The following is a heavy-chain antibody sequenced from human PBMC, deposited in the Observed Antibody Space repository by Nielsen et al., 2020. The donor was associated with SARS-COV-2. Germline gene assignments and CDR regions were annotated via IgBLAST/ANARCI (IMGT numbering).Heavy chain of an antibody. J-gene: IGHJ6*02. CDR1: GYTFTSYA. CDR2: INAGNGNT. CDR3: ARSYGSGSQPPLSLGYYYYGMDV. V-gene: IGHV1-3*01. Sequence: ASVKVSCKASGYTFTSYAMHWVRQAPGQRLEWMGWINAGNGNTKYSQKFQGRVTITRDTSASTAYMELSSLRSEDTAVYYCARSYGSGSQPPLSLGYYYYGMDVWGQGTTVTVSS. D-gene: IGHD3-10*01.